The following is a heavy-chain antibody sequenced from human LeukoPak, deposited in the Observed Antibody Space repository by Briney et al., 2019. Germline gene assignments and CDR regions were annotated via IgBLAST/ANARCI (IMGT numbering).Heavy chain of an antibody. CDR2: INPNSGAT. CDR3: ARDVGGSGNRFDP. Sequence: ASVKVSCKASGYTFTGYYIHWVRQAPGQGLEWLGWINPNSGATKYAQQFQGRVAMTSDTSISTAHMVLSSLTSDDTAVYHCARDVGGSGNRFDPWGQGTLVTVSS. J-gene: IGHJ5*02. D-gene: IGHD3-10*01. CDR1: GYTFTGYY. V-gene: IGHV1-2*02.